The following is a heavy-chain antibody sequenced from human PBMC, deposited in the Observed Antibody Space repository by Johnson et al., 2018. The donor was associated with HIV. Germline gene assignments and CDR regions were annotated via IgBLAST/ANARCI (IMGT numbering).Heavy chain of an antibody. D-gene: IGHD3-10*01. CDR2: INWNGGST. J-gene: IGHJ3*01. CDR1: GFTFDDYG. Sequence: VQLVESGGGLVQPGGSLRLSCAASGFTFDDYGMSWVRQAPGKGLEWVSGINWNGGSTGYADSVKGRFNISRDNSKNTLFLHMSDLRPEDTAVYYCAKDIYSVSKIRGLIAPALENHGMDVWGQGTMVTVS. V-gene: IGHV3-20*04. CDR3: AKDIYSVSKIRGLIAPALENHGMDV.